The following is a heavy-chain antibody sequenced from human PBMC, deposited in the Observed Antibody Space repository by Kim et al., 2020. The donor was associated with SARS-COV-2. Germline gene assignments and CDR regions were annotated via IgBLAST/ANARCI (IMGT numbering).Heavy chain of an antibody. V-gene: IGHV4-61*01. CDR1: GGSVSSGSYY. J-gene: IGHJ3*02. Sequence: SETLSLTCTVSGGSVSSGSYYWSWIRQPPGKGLEWIGYIYYSGSTNYNPSLKSRVTISVDTSKNQFSLKLSSVTAADTAVYYCARDVGYCSSTSCYVRLVAFDIWGQGTMVTVSS. D-gene: IGHD2-2*01. CDR3: ARDVGYCSSTSCYVRLVAFDI. CDR2: IYYSGST.